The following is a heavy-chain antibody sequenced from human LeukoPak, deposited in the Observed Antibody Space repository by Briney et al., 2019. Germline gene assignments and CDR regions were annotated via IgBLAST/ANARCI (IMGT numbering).Heavy chain of an antibody. CDR3: ARVLRYCSGGNCYSGGLGYMDV. D-gene: IGHD2-15*01. CDR2: ISSSSSTI. J-gene: IGHJ6*03. Sequence: GGSLRLSCAASGFTFSSYAMNWVRQAPGKGLEWVSYISSSSSTIYYADSVKGRFTISRDNAKNSLYLQMNSLRAEDTAVYYCARVLRYCSGGNCYSGGLGYMDVWGKGTTVTISS. CDR1: GFTFSSYA. V-gene: IGHV3-48*01.